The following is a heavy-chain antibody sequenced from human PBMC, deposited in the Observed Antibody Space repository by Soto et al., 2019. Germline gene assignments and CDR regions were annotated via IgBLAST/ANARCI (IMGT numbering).Heavy chain of an antibody. CDR1: GGSISSSSYY. V-gene: IGHV4-39*07. CDR3: ARGRAYCSGGSCYFIWFDP. J-gene: IGHJ5*02. D-gene: IGHD2-15*01. Sequence: SATLSLTCTVSGGSISSSSYYWGWIRQPPGKGLEWIGYIYYSGSTYYNPSLKSRVTISVDTSKNQFSLKLSSVTAADTAVYYCARGRAYCSGGSCYFIWFDPWGQGTLVTVSS. CDR2: IYYSGST.